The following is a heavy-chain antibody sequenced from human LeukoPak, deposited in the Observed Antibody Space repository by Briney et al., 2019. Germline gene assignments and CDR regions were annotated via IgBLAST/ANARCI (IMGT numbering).Heavy chain of an antibody. V-gene: IGHV1-24*01. Sequence: ASVKVSCKVSGYTLTELSMHWVRQAPGKGLEWMGGFDPEDGETIYAQKFQGRVTMTEGTSTDTAYMELSSLRSEDTAVYYCATVHVDIVATIPSLHWYFDLWGRGTLVTVSS. D-gene: IGHD5-12*01. CDR1: GYTLTELS. CDR3: ATVHVDIVATIPSLHWYFDL. CDR2: FDPEDGET. J-gene: IGHJ2*01.